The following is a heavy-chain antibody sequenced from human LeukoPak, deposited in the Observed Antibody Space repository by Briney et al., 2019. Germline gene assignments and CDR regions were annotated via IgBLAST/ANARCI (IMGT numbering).Heavy chain of an antibody. CDR1: GFTFSSYG. J-gene: IGHJ5*02. V-gene: IGHV3-33*01. Sequence: GRSLRLSCAASGFTFSSYGMHWVRQAPGKGLEWVAVIWYDGSNKYYADSVKGRFTISRDNSKNTLYLQMNSLRAEDTAVYYCARDCAAVAGSWFDPWGQGTLVTVSS. CDR2: IWYDGSNK. CDR3: ARDCAAVAGSWFDP. D-gene: IGHD6-19*01.